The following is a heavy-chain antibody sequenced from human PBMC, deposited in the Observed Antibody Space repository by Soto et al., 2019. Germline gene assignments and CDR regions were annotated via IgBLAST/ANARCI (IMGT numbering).Heavy chain of an antibody. J-gene: IGHJ6*02. CDR2: IYYSGST. CDR1: GGSISSGGYY. D-gene: IGHD2-21*02. V-gene: IGHV4-31*03. CDR3: ARVCGGDCHYGRDV. Sequence: PSETLSLTCTVSGGSISSGGYYWSWIRQHPGKGLEWIGYIYYSGSTYYNPSLKSRVTISVDTSKNQFSLKLSSVTAADTAVYYCARVCGGDCHYGRDVWGQGPPVTVS.